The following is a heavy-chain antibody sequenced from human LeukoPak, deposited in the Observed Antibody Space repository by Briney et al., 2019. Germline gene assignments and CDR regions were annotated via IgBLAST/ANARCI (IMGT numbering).Heavy chain of an antibody. V-gene: IGHV4-59*01. Sequence: PSETLSLTCTVSGGSISSYYWNWIRQPPGKGLEWIGYIYYSGSTNYIPSLTSRVTISVDTSKNQFSLKLSSVTAADTAVYYCARASLYGYLRFDSWGQGTLVTVSS. CDR3: ARASLYGYLRFDS. CDR1: GGSISSYY. J-gene: IGHJ4*02. D-gene: IGHD5-18*01. CDR2: IYYSGST.